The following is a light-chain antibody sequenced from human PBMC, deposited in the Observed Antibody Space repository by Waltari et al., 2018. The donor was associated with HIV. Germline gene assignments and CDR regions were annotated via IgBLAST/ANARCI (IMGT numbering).Light chain of an antibody. J-gene: IGLJ3*02. CDR1: SGHSNYD. V-gene: IGLV4-69*01. Sequence: QLVLTQSPSASASLGASVKFTCTLSSGHSNYDIAWHQQQPEKGPRYLMKLNSDGSHSKGEGIPDRFSGSSSGAERYLTISSLQSEDEADYYCQTWDTGIRVFGGGTKLTVL. CDR3: QTWDTGIRV. CDR2: LNSDGSH.